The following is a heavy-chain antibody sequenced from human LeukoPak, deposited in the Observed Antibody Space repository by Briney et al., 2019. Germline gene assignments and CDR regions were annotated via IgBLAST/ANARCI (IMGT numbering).Heavy chain of an antibody. Sequence: ASVKVSCKASGYTFTSYYMHWVRQAPGQGLEWMGIINPSGGSTSYAQKFQGRVAMTRDTSTSTVYMDFSSLRSEDTALYYCARAPRNSSTMLDYWGQGTLVTVSS. CDR2: INPSGGST. V-gene: IGHV1-46*01. CDR1: GYTFTSYY. D-gene: IGHD6-13*01. J-gene: IGHJ4*02. CDR3: ARAPRNSSTMLDY.